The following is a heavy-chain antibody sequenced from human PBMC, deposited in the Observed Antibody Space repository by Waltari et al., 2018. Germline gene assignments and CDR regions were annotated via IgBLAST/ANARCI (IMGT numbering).Heavy chain of an antibody. CDR3: AGGPIIAARFSTIDY. CDR1: GGSFSGYY. J-gene: IGHJ4*02. V-gene: IGHV4-34*01. CDR2: INHSGST. Sequence: QVQLQQWGAGLLKPSETLSLTCAVYGGSFSGYYWSWIRQPPGKGLEWIGEINHSGSTNDNPSLKSRVTISVDTSKTQFSLKLSSVTAADTAVYYCAGGPIIAARFSTIDYWGQGTLVTVSS. D-gene: IGHD6-6*01.